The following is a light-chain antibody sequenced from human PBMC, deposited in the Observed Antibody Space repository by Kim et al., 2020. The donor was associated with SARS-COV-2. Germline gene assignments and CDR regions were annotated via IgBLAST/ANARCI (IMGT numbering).Light chain of an antibody. V-gene: IGLV3-9*01. CDR3: QVWDSSTAFYV. Sequence: ALGQTASITCRRDKIGSETVHWYQKKPGQAPLMVIYRDIHRPSGIPERFTGSISGNTATLTITGAQADDEADYFCQVWDSSTAFYVFGSGTKVTVL. J-gene: IGLJ1*01. CDR1: KIGSET. CDR2: RDI.